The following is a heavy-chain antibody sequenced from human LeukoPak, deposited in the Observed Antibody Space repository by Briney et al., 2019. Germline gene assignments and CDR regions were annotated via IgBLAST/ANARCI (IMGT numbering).Heavy chain of an antibody. V-gene: IGHV3-64D*06. CDR1: GFTFSSYA. Sequence: GGSLRLSCSASGFTFSSYATHWVRQAPGKGLEYVSAISSNGGSTYYADSVKGRFTISRDNSKNTLYLQMSSLRAEDTAVYYCVKDHCSSTSCYPWDWFDPWGQGTLVTVSS. CDR3: VKDHCSSTSCYPWDWFDP. J-gene: IGHJ5*02. D-gene: IGHD2-2*01. CDR2: ISSNGGST.